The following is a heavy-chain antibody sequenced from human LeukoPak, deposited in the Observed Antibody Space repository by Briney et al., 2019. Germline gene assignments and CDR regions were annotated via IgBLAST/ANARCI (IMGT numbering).Heavy chain of an antibody. D-gene: IGHD6-19*01. CDR1: GFTFFTYA. CDR2: ISYDGSNN. J-gene: IGHJ6*02. CDR3: ARVDSSGWLIYGMDV. V-gene: IGHV3-30*09. Sequence: PGGSLRLSCAASGFTFFTYAMHWVRQAPGKGLEWVAVISYDGSNNFYVDPVKGRFAISKDNSKNTLYLQMSSVRAEDTAVYYCARVDSSGWLIYGMDVWGQGTTVTVS.